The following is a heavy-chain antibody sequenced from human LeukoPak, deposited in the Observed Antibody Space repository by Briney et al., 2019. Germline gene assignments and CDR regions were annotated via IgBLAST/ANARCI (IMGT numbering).Heavy chain of an antibody. CDR1: GYTSISDY. V-gene: IGHV1-2*02. Sequence: ASVKVSCKASGYTSISDYMHWVRDAPGQELEWMGWINPNSGGTNYAQKFQDRVTMTRDTSISTASMELNRLRTDDTDVYYCATAILIGYTSGWYSFDYWGQGTLVTVSS. CDR3: ATAILIGYTSGWYSFDY. CDR2: INPNSGGT. D-gene: IGHD6-19*01. J-gene: IGHJ4*02.